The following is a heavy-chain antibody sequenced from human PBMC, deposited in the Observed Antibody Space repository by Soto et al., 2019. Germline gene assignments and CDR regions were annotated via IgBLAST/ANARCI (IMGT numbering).Heavy chain of an antibody. CDR3: ARLNGFCVSTNCHGYYGMAV. CDR2: IYSSKNT. J-gene: IGHJ6*02. V-gene: IGHV4-39*01. D-gene: IGHD2-2*03. CDR1: VPLARRNIVF. Sequence: SEKLSHTGAASVPLARRNIVFWRWLGKAPGKGLAWIGTIYSSKNTYYNPSLLSRVTISVDTSKNEFSLRLSSVTAADTAVYYCARLNGFCVSTNCHGYYGMAVWGQGTTVP.